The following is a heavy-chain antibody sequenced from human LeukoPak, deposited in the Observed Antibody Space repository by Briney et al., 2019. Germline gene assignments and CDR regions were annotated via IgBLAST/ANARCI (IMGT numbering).Heavy chain of an antibody. D-gene: IGHD5-12*01. Sequence: PGGSLRLSCAASGFTFSSYAMSWVRQAPGKGLEWVSAISGSGGSTYYADSVKGRFTISRDNSKNTLSLQMNSLRAEDTAVYYCAKDGGIVAMNKMDVWGQGTTVTVSS. J-gene: IGHJ6*02. CDR2: ISGSGGST. CDR3: AKDGGIVAMNKMDV. V-gene: IGHV3-23*01. CDR1: GFTFSSYA.